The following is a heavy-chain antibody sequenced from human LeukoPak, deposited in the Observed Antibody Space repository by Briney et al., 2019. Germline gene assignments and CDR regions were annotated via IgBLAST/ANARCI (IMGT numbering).Heavy chain of an antibody. D-gene: IGHD3-22*01. CDR3: AREGEHSSGLDS. CDR2: LYSSGTT. J-gene: IGHJ4*02. CDR1: GFIVSDNF. V-gene: IGHV3-66*01. Sequence: GGSLRLSCAASGFIVSDNFMSWVRQAPGKGLEWVAVLYSSGTTYYADSVKGRFTISRDNSKNTLFLVVNSLRAEDTAMYYCAREGEHSSGLDSWGQGTLVTVSS.